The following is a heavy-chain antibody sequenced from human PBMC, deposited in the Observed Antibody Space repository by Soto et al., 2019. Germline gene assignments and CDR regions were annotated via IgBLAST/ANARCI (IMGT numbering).Heavy chain of an antibody. CDR2: ISYDGSDK. CDR1: GFTFSNYA. V-gene: IGHV3-30-3*01. CDR3: ARDTGPNGYNYYYFGMDV. J-gene: IGHJ6*02. D-gene: IGHD5-18*01. Sequence: QVHLVESGGGVVQPGRSLRLSCAASGFTFSNYAMHWVRQAPGKGLEWVAVISYDGSDKYNANSVKGRFTMSRDNSKNTLYLQMNSLRAEDTAVYYCARDTGPNGYNYYYFGMDVWGQGTTVTVSS.